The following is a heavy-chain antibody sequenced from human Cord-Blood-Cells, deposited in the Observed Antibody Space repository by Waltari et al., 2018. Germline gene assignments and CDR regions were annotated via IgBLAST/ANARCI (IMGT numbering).Heavy chain of an antibody. D-gene: IGHD2-2*01. J-gene: IGHJ4*02. V-gene: IGHV1-69*01. Sequence: QVQLVQSGAEVKKPGSSVKVSCKASGGTFSSYAISWVRQAPGQGLEWMGGIIPIFGTANYAQKFQGRVTITADESTSTAYMELSSLRSEDTAVYYCARDPDIVVVPAAYGGFYFDYWGQGTLVTVSS. CDR3: ARDPDIVVVPAAYGGFYFDY. CDR2: IIPIFGTA. CDR1: GGTFSSYA.